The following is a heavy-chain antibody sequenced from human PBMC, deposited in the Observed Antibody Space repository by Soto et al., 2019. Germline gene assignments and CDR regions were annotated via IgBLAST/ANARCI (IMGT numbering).Heavy chain of an antibody. Sequence: QVQLVASGGGLVQPGGSLRLSCAASGFTFSAYYMSWLRQPPGKGLEWVSYISKSGSIIHFADSVKCRFAISRDNAKNTLYLQMSSLRAEDTALDYWAIDLNPYADYYDDSTSETWFDPWGQGTLVTVSS. CDR1: GFTFSAYY. CDR3: AIDLNPYADYYDDSTSETWFDP. J-gene: IGHJ5*02. V-gene: IGHV3-11*01. D-gene: IGHD3-22*01. CDR2: ISKSGSII.